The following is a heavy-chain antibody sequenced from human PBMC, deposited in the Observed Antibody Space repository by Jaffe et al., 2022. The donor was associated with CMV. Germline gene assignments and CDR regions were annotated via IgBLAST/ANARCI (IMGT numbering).Heavy chain of an antibody. D-gene: IGHD2-2*01. V-gene: IGHV3-33*08. CDR3: ARDPLGVVPAAYYYYYYYMDV. CDR1: GFTFSSYG. Sequence: QVQLVESGGGVVQPGRSLRLSCAASGFTFSSYGMHWVRQAPGKGLEWVAVIWYDGSNKYYADSVKGRFTISRDNSKNTLYLQMNSLRAEDTAVYYCARDPLGVVPAAYYYYYYYMDVWGKGTTVTVSS. CDR2: IWYDGSNK. J-gene: IGHJ6*03.